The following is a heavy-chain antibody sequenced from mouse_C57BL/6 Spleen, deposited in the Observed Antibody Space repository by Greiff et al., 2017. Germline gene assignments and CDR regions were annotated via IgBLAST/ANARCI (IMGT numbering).Heavy chain of an antibody. Sequence: QVQLQQPGAELVRPGTSVKLSCKASGYTFTSYWMHWVKQRPGQGLEWIGVIDPSDSYTNYNQKFKGKATLTVDTSSSTAYMQLSSLTSEDSAVYYCARMVVAGEAMDYWGQGTSVTVSS. CDR2: IDPSDSYT. CDR1: GYTFTSYW. D-gene: IGHD1-1*01. V-gene: IGHV1-59*01. CDR3: ARMVVAGEAMDY. J-gene: IGHJ4*01.